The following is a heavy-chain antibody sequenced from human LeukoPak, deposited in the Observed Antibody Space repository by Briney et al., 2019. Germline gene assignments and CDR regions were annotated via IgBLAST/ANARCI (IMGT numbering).Heavy chain of an antibody. D-gene: IGHD3-16*01. V-gene: IGHV1-3*02. CDR2: NNAGNGDT. CDR1: GFSFNKYA. CDR3: ARGGFDY. J-gene: IGHJ4*02. Sequence: EASVKVSCKPSGFSFNKYAIHWVRQAPGQRLEWMGWNNAGNGDTTYSQEFQGRITITRDTSASTAYMELSSLRFEDTAVYYCARGGFDYWGRGTPVTVSS.